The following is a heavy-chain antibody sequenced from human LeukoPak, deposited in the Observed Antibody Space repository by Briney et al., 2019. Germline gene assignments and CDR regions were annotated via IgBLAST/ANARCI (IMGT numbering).Heavy chain of an antibody. J-gene: IGHJ4*02. CDR1: GYTFTSYG. V-gene: IGHV1-18*01. CDR3: ARDSPSVVVAATYDY. Sequence: GASVKVSCKASGYTFTSYGISWVRQAPGQGLEWMGWISAYNGNTNYAQKLQGRVTMTTDTSTSTAYMELRSLRSDDTAVYYCARDSPSVVVAATYDYWGQGTLVTVSS. D-gene: IGHD2-15*01. CDR2: ISAYNGNT.